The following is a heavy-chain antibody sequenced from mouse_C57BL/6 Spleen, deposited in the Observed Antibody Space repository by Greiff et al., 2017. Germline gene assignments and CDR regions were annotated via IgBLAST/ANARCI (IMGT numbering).Heavy chain of an antibody. V-gene: IGHV3-6*01. CDR2: ISYDGSN. CDR3: ARGGGFITTAGFAY. Sequence: ESGPGLVKPSQSLSLTCSVTGYSITSGYYWNWIRQFPGNKLEWMGYISYDGSNNYNPSLKNRISITRDTSKNQFFLKLNSVTTEDTATYYCARGGGFITTAGFAYWGQGTLVTVSA. J-gene: IGHJ3*01. D-gene: IGHD1-1*01. CDR1: GYSITSGYY.